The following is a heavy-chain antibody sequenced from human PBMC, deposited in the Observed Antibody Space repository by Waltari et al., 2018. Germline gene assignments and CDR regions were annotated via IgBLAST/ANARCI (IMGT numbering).Heavy chain of an antibody. CDR3: TTGPYCGGDCYSYYYYGMDV. CDR2: IKSKTEGGTT. J-gene: IGHJ6*02. V-gene: IGHV3-15*01. D-gene: IGHD2-21*01. Sequence: EVQLVESGGGLVKPGGSLRLSCAASGFTFSNAWMSWVRQAPGKGLEWVGRIKSKTEGGTTDYAAPVKGRFTISRDDSKNTLYLQMNSLKTEDTAVYYCTTGPYCGGDCYSYYYYGMDVWGQGTTVTVSS. CDR1: GFTFSNAW.